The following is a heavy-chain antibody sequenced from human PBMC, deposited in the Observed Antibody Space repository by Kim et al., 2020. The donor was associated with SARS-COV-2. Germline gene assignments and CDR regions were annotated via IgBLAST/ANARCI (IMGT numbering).Heavy chain of an antibody. D-gene: IGHD3-22*01. V-gene: IGHV1-69*04. CDR2: IIPILGIA. J-gene: IGHJ6*02. Sequence: SVKVSCKASGGTFSSYAISWVRQAPGQGLEWMGRIIPILGIANYAQKFQGRVTITADKSTSTAYMELSSLRSEDTAVYSCARAKYYYDSSGYYYDYYYYGMDVWGQGTTVTVSS. CDR3: ARAKYYYDSSGYYYDYYYYGMDV. CDR1: GGTFSSYA.